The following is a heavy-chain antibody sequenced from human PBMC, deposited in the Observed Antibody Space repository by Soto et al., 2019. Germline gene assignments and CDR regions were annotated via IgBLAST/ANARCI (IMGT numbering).Heavy chain of an antibody. CDR3: ARAHGNYYYGMDV. D-gene: IGHD4-17*01. CDR1: GGSISSSNW. V-gene: IGHV4-4*02. CDR2: IYHSGST. Sequence: QVQLQESGPGLVKPSGTLSLTCAVSGGSISSSNWWSWVRQPPGKGLEWIGEIYHSGSTNYNPSPXXRXXISVDKSRNQFSLKLSSVTAADTAVYYCARAHGNYYYGMDVWGQGTTVTVSS. J-gene: IGHJ6*02.